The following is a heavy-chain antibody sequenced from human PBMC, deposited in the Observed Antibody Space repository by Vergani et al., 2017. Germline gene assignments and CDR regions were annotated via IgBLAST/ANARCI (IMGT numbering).Heavy chain of an antibody. CDR1: GFTFSSYG. CDR3: ARDRATFVSGVLPDY. CDR2: IWYDGSNK. J-gene: IGHJ4*02. D-gene: IGHD2/OR15-2a*01. Sequence: VQLVESGGGVVQPGRSLRLSCAASGFTFSSYGMHWVRQAPGKGLEWVAVIWYDGSNKYYADSVKGRFTISRDNSKNTLYLQMNSLRAEDTAVYYCARDRATFVSGVLPDYWGQGTLVTVSS. V-gene: IGHV3-33*01.